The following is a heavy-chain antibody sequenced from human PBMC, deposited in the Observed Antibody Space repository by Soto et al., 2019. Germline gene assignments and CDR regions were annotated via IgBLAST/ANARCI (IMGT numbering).Heavy chain of an antibody. Sequence: LRLSCAASGFTFSSYAMSWVRQAPGKGLEWVSAISGSGGSTYYADSVKGRFTISRDNSKNTLYLQMNSLRAEDTAVYYCAKDEDYDILTGYYPFDYWGQGTLVTVSS. D-gene: IGHD3-9*01. J-gene: IGHJ4*02. CDR3: AKDEDYDILTGYYPFDY. CDR2: ISGSGGST. CDR1: GFTFSSYA. V-gene: IGHV3-23*01.